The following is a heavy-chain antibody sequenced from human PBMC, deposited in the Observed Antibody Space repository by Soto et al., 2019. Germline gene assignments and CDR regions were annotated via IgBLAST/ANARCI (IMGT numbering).Heavy chain of an antibody. Sequence: SETLSLTCAVYGGSFSGYYWSWIRQPPGKGLEWIGEINHSGSTNYNPSLKSRVTISVDTSKNQFSLKLSSVTAADTAVYYCARISSVDIAARRLILVGEKYYYYMDVWGKGTTVTVSS. J-gene: IGHJ6*03. CDR2: INHSGST. V-gene: IGHV4-34*01. CDR3: ARISSVDIAARRLILVGEKYYYYMDV. CDR1: GGSFSGYY. D-gene: IGHD6-6*01.